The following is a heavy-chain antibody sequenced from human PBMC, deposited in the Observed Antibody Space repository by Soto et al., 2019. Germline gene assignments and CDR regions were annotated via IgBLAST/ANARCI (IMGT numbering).Heavy chain of an antibody. J-gene: IGHJ4*02. D-gene: IGHD3-16*01. CDR1: GFTFSSYW. Sequence: GESLKISCAASGFTFSSYWMSWVRQAPGKGLEWVANIKQDGSEKYYVDSVKGRFTISRDNAKNSLYLQMNSLRAEDTAVYYCARGDYDYIWGSHFDYWGQGTLVTVSS. V-gene: IGHV3-7*01. CDR2: IKQDGSEK. CDR3: ARGDYDYIWGSHFDY.